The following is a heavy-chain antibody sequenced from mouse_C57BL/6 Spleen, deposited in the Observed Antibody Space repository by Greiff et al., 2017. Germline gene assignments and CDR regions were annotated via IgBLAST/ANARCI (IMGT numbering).Heavy chain of an antibody. CDR3: ARGCGYYGSSYEAMDY. D-gene: IGHD1-1*01. V-gene: IGHV1-18*01. J-gene: IGHJ4*01. CDR1: GYTFTDYN. Sequence: EVQLQESGPELVKPGASVKIPCKASGYTFTDYNMDWVKQSHGKSLEWIGDFNLNNGGTIYNQKFKGKATLTVDKSSSTAYMELRSLTSEDTAVYYCARGCGYYGSSYEAMDYWGQGTSVTVSS. CDR2: FNLNNGGT.